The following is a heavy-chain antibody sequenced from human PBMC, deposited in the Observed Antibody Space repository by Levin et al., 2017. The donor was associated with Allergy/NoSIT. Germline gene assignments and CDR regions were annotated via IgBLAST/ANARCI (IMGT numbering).Heavy chain of an antibody. Sequence: GESLKISCKGSGYSFTSYWIGWVRQMPGKGLEWMGIIYPGDSDTRYSPSFQGQVPISADKSISTAYLQWSSLKASDTAMYYCARPEPGYSSGWYHLGAFDIWGQGTMVTVSS. J-gene: IGHJ3*02. CDR2: IYPGDSDT. V-gene: IGHV5-51*01. D-gene: IGHD6-19*01. CDR3: ARPEPGYSSGWYHLGAFDI. CDR1: GYSFTSYW.